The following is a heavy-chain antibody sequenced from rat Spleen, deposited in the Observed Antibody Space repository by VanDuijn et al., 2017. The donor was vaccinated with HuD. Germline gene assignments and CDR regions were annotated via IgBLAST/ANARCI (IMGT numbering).Heavy chain of an antibody. CDR2: ISHDGTTT. CDR1: GFTFSDYY. D-gene: IGHD4-3*01. J-gene: IGHJ3*01. V-gene: IGHV5-29*01. Sequence: EVQLVESDGGLVQPGRSLKLSCAASGFTFSDYYMAWVRQAPAKGLEWVATISHDGTTTHYRDSVKGRFTLSRDNARSTLYLQMESLRSEDTATYYCARLGGLRNWFAYWGQGTLVTVSS. CDR3: ARLGGLRNWFAY.